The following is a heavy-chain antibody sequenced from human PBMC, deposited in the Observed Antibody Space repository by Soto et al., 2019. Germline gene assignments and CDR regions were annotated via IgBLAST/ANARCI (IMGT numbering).Heavy chain of an antibody. V-gene: IGHV3-15*07. CDR3: ATNPLY. Sequence: EVQMVESGGGLVKPGGSLRLSCAASGFTFTNAWLNWVRQTPGKGLEWVGRIKSNADGGTTDYAAPVKGRFTISRDDSKNTLYLQMNSLKTEDTAVYYWATNPLYWGRGTLVTVSS. CDR1: GFTFTNAW. CDR2: IKSNADGGTT. J-gene: IGHJ4*02.